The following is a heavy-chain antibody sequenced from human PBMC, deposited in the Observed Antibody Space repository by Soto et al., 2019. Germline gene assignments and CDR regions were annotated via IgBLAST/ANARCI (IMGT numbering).Heavy chain of an antibody. V-gene: IGHV4-59*01. J-gene: IGHJ3*02. Sequence: SETLSLTCTVSGGSISSYYWSWIRQPPGRGLEWIGYIYYSGSTNYNPSLKSRVTISVDTSKNQFSLKLSSVTAADTAVYYCAREIVVLPTYAFDIWGKGKMVTV. CDR3: AREIVVLPTYAFDI. CDR2: IYYSGST. D-gene: IGHD2-2*01. CDR1: GGSISSYY.